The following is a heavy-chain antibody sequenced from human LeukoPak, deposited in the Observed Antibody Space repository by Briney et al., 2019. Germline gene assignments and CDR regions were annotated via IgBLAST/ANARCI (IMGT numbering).Heavy chain of an antibody. CDR1: GGSFSNNNYY. J-gene: IGHJ4*02. Sequence: PSETLSLTCSVSGGSFSNNNYYWGWIRQPPGKGLEWIGTIHYSGSTYYNPSLRSRVTMSADASKNQFSLKLTSVTAADTAVYYCAPSVVTHYYFDYWGQGTLVTVSS. CDR3: APSVVTHYYFDY. CDR2: IHYSGST. V-gene: IGHV4-39*01. D-gene: IGHD4-23*01.